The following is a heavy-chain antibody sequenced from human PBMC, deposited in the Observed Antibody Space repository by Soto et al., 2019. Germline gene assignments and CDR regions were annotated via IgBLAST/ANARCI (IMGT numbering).Heavy chain of an antibody. CDR3: AKVYYGSRPAPYFDY. J-gene: IGHJ4*02. V-gene: IGHV3-30*18. D-gene: IGHD3-10*01. CDR1: GFTFSSYG. Sequence: PGGSLRLSCAASGFTFSSYGMHWVRQAPGKGLEWVAVISYDGSNKYYADSVKGRFTISRDNSKNTLYLQMNSLRAEDTAVYYCAKVYYGSRPAPYFDYWGQGTLVTVSS. CDR2: ISYDGSNK.